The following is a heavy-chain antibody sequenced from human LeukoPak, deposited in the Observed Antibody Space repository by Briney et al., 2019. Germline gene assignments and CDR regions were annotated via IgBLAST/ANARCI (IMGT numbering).Heavy chain of an antibody. V-gene: IGHV4-39*01. J-gene: IGHJ4*02. CDR1: GGSISSSGHY. CDR2: ITYSGNS. D-gene: IGHD2-15*01. Sequence: SETLSLTCSVSGGSISSSGHYWGWLRQPPGKGLEWIGIITYSGNSNYNPSLKSRVTISVYAANNQLSLKLTSMTAADTAVYYCVRRCYSGGVYYYFDYWGQGTLVTVSS. CDR3: VRRCYSGGVYYYFDY.